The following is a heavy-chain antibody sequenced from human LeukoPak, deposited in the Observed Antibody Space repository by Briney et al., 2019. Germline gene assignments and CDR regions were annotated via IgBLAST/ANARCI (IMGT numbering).Heavy chain of an antibody. D-gene: IGHD3-3*02. J-gene: IGHJ4*02. CDR2: ISSSSSYI. Sequence: PGGSLRLSCAPSGFTFDNFAMTWVRQAPGKGLEWVSSISSSSSYIYYADSVKGRFTISRDNAKNSLYLQMNSLRAEDTAVYYCARLLATSFDYWGQGTLVTVSS. V-gene: IGHV3-21*01. CDR1: GFTFDNFA. CDR3: ARLLATSFDY.